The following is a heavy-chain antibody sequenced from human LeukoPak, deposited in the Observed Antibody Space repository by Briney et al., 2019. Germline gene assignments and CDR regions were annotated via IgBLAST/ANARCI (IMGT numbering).Heavy chain of an antibody. J-gene: IGHJ6*02. Sequence: GRSLRLSCAASGFTFSSYGMHWVRQAPGKGLEWVAVIWYDGSNKYYADSVKGRFTISRDNSKNTLYLQMNSLRAEDTAVYYCARDLHGGPYYYYYYGMDVWGQGTTVTVSS. CDR3: ARDLHGGPYYYYYYGMDV. CDR2: IWYDGSNK. CDR1: GFTFSSYG. V-gene: IGHV3-33*01. D-gene: IGHD6-25*01.